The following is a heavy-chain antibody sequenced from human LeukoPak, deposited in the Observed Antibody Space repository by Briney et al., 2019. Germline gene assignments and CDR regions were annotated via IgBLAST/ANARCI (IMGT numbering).Heavy chain of an antibody. CDR2: INHSGST. J-gene: IGHJ4*02. Sequence: PSETLSLTCTVSGGSISSYYWSWIRQPPGKGLEWIGEINHSGSTNYNPSLKSRVTISVDTSKNQFSLKLSSVTAADTAVYYCARDRYWGQGTLVTVSS. V-gene: IGHV4-34*01. CDR3: ARDRY. CDR1: GGSISSYY.